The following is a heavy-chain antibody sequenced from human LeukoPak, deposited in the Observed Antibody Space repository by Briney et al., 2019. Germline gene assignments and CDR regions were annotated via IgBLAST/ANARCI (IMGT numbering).Heavy chain of an antibody. CDR2: INPNSGGT. CDR3: ASPVHLYCSSTSCYGGNYYYGMDV. CDR1: GYTFTDYY. J-gene: IGHJ6*02. V-gene: IGHV1-2*02. Sequence: GASVKVSCKASGYTFTDYYMHWVRQAPGQGLEWMGWINPNSGGTNYAQKFQGRVTMTRGTSISTAYMELSRLRSDDTAVYYCASPVHLYCSSTSCYGGNYYYGMDVWGQGTTVTVSS. D-gene: IGHD2-2*01.